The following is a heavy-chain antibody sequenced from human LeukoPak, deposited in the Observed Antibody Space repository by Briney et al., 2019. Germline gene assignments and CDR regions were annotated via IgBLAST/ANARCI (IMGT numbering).Heavy chain of an antibody. D-gene: IGHD6-13*01. CDR2: IYTSGST. V-gene: IGHV4-4*09. J-gene: IGHJ6*03. CDR1: GGSISSYY. Sequence: SETLSLTCTGSGGSISSYYWSWIRQPPGKGLEWIGYIYTSGSTNYNPSLKSRVTISVDTSKNQFSLKLSSVTAADTAVYYCARGYSSSWYYYYYYYMDVWGKGTTVTVSS. CDR3: ARGYSSSWYYYYYYYMDV.